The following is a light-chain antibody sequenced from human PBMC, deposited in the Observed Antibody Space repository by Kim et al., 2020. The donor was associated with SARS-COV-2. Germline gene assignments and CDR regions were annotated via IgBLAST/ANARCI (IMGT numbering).Light chain of an antibody. CDR3: QEYNNGPRLT. CDR1: QSVSTN. J-gene: IGKJ4*01. CDR2: GAS. Sequence: EIVMTQSPATLSVPPGERATLSCRASQSVSTNLAWYQQKPGQAPRLLIYGASTRTTGIPARFSGSGSGTEFTLTISSLQSEDFAVYYCQEYNNGPRLTFGGGTKVDIK. V-gene: IGKV3-15*01.